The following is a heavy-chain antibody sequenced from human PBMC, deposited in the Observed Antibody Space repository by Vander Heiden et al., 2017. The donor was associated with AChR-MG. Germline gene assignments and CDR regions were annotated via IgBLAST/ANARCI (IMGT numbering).Heavy chain of an antibody. Sequence: QLQLQESGPGLVKPSETLSLTCTVSGGSISSSSYYWGWIRQPPGKGLGWIGSIYYSGSTYYNPSLKSRVTISVDTSKNQFSLKLSSVTAADTAVYYCASAGGGRDATFDYWGQGTLVTVSS. V-gene: IGHV4-39*01. D-gene: IGHD1-26*01. CDR3: ASAGGGRDATFDY. CDR2: IYYSGST. CDR1: GGSISSSSYY. J-gene: IGHJ4*02.